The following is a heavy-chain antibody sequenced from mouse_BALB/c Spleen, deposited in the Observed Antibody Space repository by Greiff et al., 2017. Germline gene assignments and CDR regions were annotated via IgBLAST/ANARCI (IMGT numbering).Heavy chain of an antibody. J-gene: IGHJ4*01. D-gene: IGHD2-10*02. CDR1: GFTFTDYY. CDR3: ARDRGTYGNYAMDY. Sequence: EVQVVESGGGLVQPGGSLRLSCATSGFTFTDYYMSWVRQPPGKALEWLGFIRNKANGYTTEYSASMKGRFTISRDNSQSILYLQMNTLRAEDSATYYCARDRGTYGNYAMDYWGQGTSVTVSS. V-gene: IGHV7-3*02. CDR2: IRNKANGYTT.